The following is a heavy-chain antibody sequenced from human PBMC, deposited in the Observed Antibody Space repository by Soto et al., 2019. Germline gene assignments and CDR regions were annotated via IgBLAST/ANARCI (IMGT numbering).Heavy chain of an antibody. CDR3: TKAPPPITIFGVVILDY. CDR2: IKSKTDGGTT. CDR1: GFTFSNAW. Sequence: EVQLVESGGGLVKPGGSLRLSCAASGFTFSNAWMSWVRQAPGKGLEWVGRIKSKTDGGTTDYAAPVKGRFTISRDDSKNTMYLQMNSLKTEDTAVYYCTKAPPPITIFGVVILDYWGQGTLVTVSS. D-gene: IGHD3-3*01. J-gene: IGHJ4*02. V-gene: IGHV3-15*01.